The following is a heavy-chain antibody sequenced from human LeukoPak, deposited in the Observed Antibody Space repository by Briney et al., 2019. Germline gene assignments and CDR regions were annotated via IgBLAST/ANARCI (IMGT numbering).Heavy chain of an antibody. CDR2: IKRDGSEK. Sequence: GGSLRLSCVASGFTFSTYWMSWVRQAPGEGLEWVANIKRDGSEKYYVDSVKGRFTISRDNAKNSLYLQMNSLRAEDTAVYYCARETDPGYYDSSGYYLGTFTGSPKQFDYWGQGTLVTVSS. CDR1: GFTFSTYW. V-gene: IGHV3-7*03. J-gene: IGHJ4*02. D-gene: IGHD3-22*01. CDR3: ARETDPGYYDSSGYYLGTFTGSPKQFDY.